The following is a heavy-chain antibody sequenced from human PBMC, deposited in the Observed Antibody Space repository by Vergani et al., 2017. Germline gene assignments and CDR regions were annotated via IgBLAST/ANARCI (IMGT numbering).Heavy chain of an antibody. CDR2: ISYDGSNK. J-gene: IGHJ4*02. CDR1: GFTFSSYA. V-gene: IGHV3-30-3*01. Sequence: QVQLVESGGGVVQPGSSLRLSCAASGFTFSSYAMHWVRQAPVKGLEWVAVISYDGSNKYYADSVKGRFTISRDNSKNTLYLQMNSLRAEDTAVYYCARDWGPWDIVVGGNYWGQGTLVTVSS. CDR3: ARDWGPWDIVVGGNY. D-gene: IGHD2-2*01.